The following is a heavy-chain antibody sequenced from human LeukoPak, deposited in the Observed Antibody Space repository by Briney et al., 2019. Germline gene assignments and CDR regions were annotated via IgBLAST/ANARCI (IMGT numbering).Heavy chain of an antibody. Sequence: GGSLRLSCAASGFTFSSYAMHWVRQAPGKGLEWVAVIWSDTTNKYYADSVRGRFTISRDNSKNTLYLQMSSLRAEDTAMCYCARDRLTTVTTFHFDYWGQGTLVTVSS. D-gene: IGHD4-17*01. V-gene: IGHV3-33*01. CDR3: ARDRLTTVTTFHFDY. CDR2: IWSDTTNK. J-gene: IGHJ4*02. CDR1: GFTFSSYA.